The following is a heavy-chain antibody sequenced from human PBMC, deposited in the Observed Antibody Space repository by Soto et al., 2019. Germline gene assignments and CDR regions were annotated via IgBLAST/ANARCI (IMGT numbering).Heavy chain of an antibody. CDR2: INSDGSST. D-gene: IGHD3-3*01. CDR3: ARDTFHYDFWSGYYNYYYYSMDV. Sequence: GGSLRLSCAASGFTFSSYWMHWVRQAPGKGLVWVSRINSDGSSTSYADSVKGRFTISRDNAKNTLYLQMNSLRAEDTAVYCCARDTFHYDFWSGYYNYYYYSMDVWGQGTTVTVSS. J-gene: IGHJ6*02. CDR1: GFTFSSYW. V-gene: IGHV3-74*01.